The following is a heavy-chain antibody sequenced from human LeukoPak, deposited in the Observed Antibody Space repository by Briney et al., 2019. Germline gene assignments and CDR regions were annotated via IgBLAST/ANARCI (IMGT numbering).Heavy chain of an antibody. D-gene: IGHD2-2*01. J-gene: IGHJ3*02. Sequence: SETLSLTCTVSGGSISSSSYCWGWIRQPPGKGLEWIGSIYYSGSTYYNPSLKSRVTISVDTSKNQFSLKLSSVTAADTAVYYCARQKVVVPAAIIVNDAFDIWGQGTMVTVSS. CDR3: ARQKVVVPAAIIVNDAFDI. CDR1: GGSISSSSYC. V-gene: IGHV4-39*01. CDR2: IYYSGST.